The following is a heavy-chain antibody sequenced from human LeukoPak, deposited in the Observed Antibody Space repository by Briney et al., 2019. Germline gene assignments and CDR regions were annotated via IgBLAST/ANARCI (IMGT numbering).Heavy chain of an antibody. J-gene: IGHJ5*01. Sequence: SETLSLTCTVSGGSISSDYWSWIRQPPGKGLEWSGYIYYIGSTNYNPSLKSRVTISVDTSQNQFSLKLSSVPAADTAVYYCARGSGWYYSWGQGTLVTVSS. D-gene: IGHD6-19*01. CDR2: IYYIGST. V-gene: IGHV4-59*08. CDR3: ARGSGWYYS. CDR1: GGSISSDY.